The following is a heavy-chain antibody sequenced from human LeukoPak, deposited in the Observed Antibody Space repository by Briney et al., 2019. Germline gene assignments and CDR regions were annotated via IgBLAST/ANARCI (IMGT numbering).Heavy chain of an antibody. J-gene: IGHJ4*02. CDR2: ISGSGGST. CDR3: AKSGGGTIRSKFDY. V-gene: IGHV3-23*01. CDR1: GFTFSSYA. D-gene: IGHD3-16*01. Sequence: GGSLRLSCAASGFTFSSYAMSWVRQAPGKGLEWVSAISGSGGSTYYADSVKGRFTISRDNSENTLYLQMNSLKTEDTAVYFCAKSGGGTIRSKFDYWGQGTLVTVSS.